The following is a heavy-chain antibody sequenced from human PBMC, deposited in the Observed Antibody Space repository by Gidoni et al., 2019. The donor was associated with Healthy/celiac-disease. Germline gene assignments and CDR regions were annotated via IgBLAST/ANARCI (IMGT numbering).Heavy chain of an antibody. Sequence: QVQLVQSGAEVQKPGASVQVSCKASGYTFTGYYMHWVRQAPGQGLEWMGWINPNSGGTNYAHKFQGRVTMTRDTSISTAYMELSRLRSDDTAVYYCARDSQYYDFWSGYYTGIGVDYWGQGTLVTVSS. V-gene: IGHV1-2*07. CDR1: GYTFTGYY. J-gene: IGHJ4*02. D-gene: IGHD3-3*01. CDR2: INPNSGGT. CDR3: ARDSQYYDFWSGYYTGIGVDY.